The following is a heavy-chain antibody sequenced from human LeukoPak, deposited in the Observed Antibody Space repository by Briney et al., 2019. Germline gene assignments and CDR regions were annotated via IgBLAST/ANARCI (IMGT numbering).Heavy chain of an antibody. CDR1: GFIFSNYK. CDR3: ARTNHDHGYSRDY. D-gene: IGHD4-17*01. Sequence: SGGSLRLSCAASGFIFSNYKMDWLRQAPGKGLEWVSYITDSGTTTKYADSVKGRFTISRDNAAHSLHLQMNSLSVEDTAVYYCARTNHDHGYSRDYWGQGTLVTVSS. J-gene: IGHJ4*02. V-gene: IGHV3-48*03. CDR2: ITDSGTTT.